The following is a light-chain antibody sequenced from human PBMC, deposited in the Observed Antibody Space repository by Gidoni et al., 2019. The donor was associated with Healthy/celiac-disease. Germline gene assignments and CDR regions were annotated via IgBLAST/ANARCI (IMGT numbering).Light chain of an antibody. V-gene: IGLV2-14*03. CDR1: SSDVGGCNH. CDR3: SSYPSSRTVV. Sequence: QPALTQPASVSGSPGQSITISCTGTSSDVGGCNHVSWYQQHPAKSPKLMLSDVSHRPSGVSNRFSGSKSGNPASLTLSGLQAEDEADYYCSSYPSSRTVVFGGGTKLTVL. CDR2: DVS. J-gene: IGLJ2*01.